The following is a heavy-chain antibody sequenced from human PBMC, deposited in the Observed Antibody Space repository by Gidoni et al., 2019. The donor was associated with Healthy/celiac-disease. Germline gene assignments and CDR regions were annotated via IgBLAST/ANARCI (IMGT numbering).Heavy chain of an antibody. CDR2: IYYSGGT. D-gene: IGHD5-18*01. CDR1: GGAISSYY. CDR3: ARSIQLWELGGYYMDV. J-gene: IGHJ6*03. Sequence: QLQLQESGPGLVKPSETLSLTCTVSGGAISSYYWSWIRQPPGKGLEWIGYIYYSGGTNYNPSLKSRVTISVDTSKNQFSLKLSSVTAADTAVYYCARSIQLWELGGYYMDVWGKGTTVTVSS. V-gene: IGHV4-59*01.